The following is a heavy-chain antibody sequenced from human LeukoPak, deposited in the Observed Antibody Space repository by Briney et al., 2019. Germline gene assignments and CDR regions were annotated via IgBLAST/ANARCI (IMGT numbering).Heavy chain of an antibody. CDR3: ARMIKMPAAGDYFDY. Sequence: GGSLRLPCAASGFTFSSYWMSWVRQTPGKGLEWVANINPDGSEEYYVDSVKGRFTISRDNTKNSLYLQMNSLRAENTALYYCARMIKMPAAGDYFDYWGQGVLVTVSS. J-gene: IGHJ4*02. CDR2: INPDGSEE. CDR1: GFTFSSYW. V-gene: IGHV3-7*01. D-gene: IGHD6-13*01.